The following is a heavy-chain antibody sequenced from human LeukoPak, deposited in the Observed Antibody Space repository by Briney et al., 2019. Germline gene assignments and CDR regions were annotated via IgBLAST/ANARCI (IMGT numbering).Heavy chain of an antibody. J-gene: IGHJ3*02. CDR2: KSYDGSHK. CDR1: GFTFSSYA. Sequence: GGSLRLSCAASGFTFSSYAMHWVRRAPGKGLEWVAVKSYDGSHKYYADSVKGRFTISRDNSKNTLHLQMNSLRGEDTAVYYCARVPTEYTWNDPGAFDIWGQGTMVTVSS. D-gene: IGHD1-20*01. V-gene: IGHV3-30-3*01. CDR3: ARVPTEYTWNDPGAFDI.